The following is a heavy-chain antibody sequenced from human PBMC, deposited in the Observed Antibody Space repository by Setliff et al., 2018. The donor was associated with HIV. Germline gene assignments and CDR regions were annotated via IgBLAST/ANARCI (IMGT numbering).Heavy chain of an antibody. V-gene: IGHV4-39*02. J-gene: IGHJ2*01. Sequence: SETLSLTCNVSGGSISSSSYYWGWTRQPPGKGLEWIGTIFYTGSTYYNPSLKSRVTISVDTSNNHFSLRLNSVTAADTAVYYCARLCIAAAGTRSIPWYFDLWGRGTLVTVSS. D-gene: IGHD6-13*01. CDR2: IFYTGST. CDR3: ARLCIAAAGTRSIPWYFDL. CDR1: GGSISSSSYY.